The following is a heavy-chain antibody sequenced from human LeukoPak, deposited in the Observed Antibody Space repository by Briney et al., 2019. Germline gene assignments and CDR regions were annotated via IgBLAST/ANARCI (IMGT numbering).Heavy chain of an antibody. CDR1: GDSISYFY. CDR2: ISSSGST. V-gene: IGHV4-4*07. D-gene: IGHD3-22*01. Sequence: SETLSLTCSVSGDSISYFYWSWIRQAAGKGLEWIGRISSSGSTDYNASLKSRVTMSVDTSKNQLSLKVISVTAADTAVYYCARVTYYYDKLRVYYYYYYMDVWGKGTTVTVSS. CDR3: ARVTYYYDKLRVYYYYYYMDV. J-gene: IGHJ6*03.